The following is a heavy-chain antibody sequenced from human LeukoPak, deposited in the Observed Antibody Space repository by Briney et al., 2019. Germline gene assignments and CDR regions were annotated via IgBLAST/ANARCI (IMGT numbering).Heavy chain of an antibody. J-gene: IGHJ4*02. CDR2: IYYHENT. CDR3: ARRAYSAAYWKHFDY. CDR1: GGSISSSSDY. D-gene: IGHD1-1*01. V-gene: IGHV4-39*01. Sequence: SETLSLTCTVSGGSISSSSDYWGWIRQAPGKGLEWIGSIYYHENTYYNSSLKSRVTISVDTSKDQFSLKLNSVTAADAAVYFCARRAYSAAYWKHFDYWGQGTLVTVSS.